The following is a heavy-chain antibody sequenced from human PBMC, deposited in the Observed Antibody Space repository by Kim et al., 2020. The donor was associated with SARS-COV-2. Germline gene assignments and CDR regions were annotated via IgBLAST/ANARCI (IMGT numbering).Heavy chain of an antibody. J-gene: IGHJ3*02. D-gene: IGHD5-18*01. Sequence: GGSLRLSCAASGFTFSSYGMHWVRQAPGKGLEWVAVISYDGSNKYYADSVKGRFTISRDNSNNTLYLQMNSLRAEDTAVYYCAKGYSYGYRDAFDIWGQGTMVTVSS. CDR3: AKGYSYGYRDAFDI. CDR1: GFTFSSYG. CDR2: ISYDGSNK. V-gene: IGHV3-30*18.